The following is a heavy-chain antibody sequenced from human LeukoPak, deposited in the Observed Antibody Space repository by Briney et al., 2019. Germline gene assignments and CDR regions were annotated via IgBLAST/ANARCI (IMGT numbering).Heavy chain of an antibody. CDR3: ARDCSSTSGARHYFDY. J-gene: IGHJ4*02. Sequence: ASVKVSCKASGYTFTSYYMHWVRQAPGQGLEWMGIINPSGGSTSYAQKFQGRVTMTRDTSTSTVYMELSSLRSEDTAVYYCARDCSSTSGARHYFDYWGQGTLVTLSS. V-gene: IGHV1-46*01. CDR1: GYTFTSYY. CDR2: INPSGGST. D-gene: IGHD2-2*01.